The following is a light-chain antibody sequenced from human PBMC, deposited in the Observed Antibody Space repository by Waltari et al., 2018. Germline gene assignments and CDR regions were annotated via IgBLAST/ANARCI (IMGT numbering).Light chain of an antibody. CDR3: QVSDSKNDHVV. CDR1: NIGSNS. Sequence: SYVLTQPPSVSVAPGQTARIPCEGDNIGSNSIHWYQQRPGQAPLLVIYDDDDRPSGIPERFTGGNSGTTATLAISRGEVGDEADYYCQVSDSKNDHVVFGGGTRLTVL. V-gene: IGLV3-21*02. J-gene: IGLJ2*01. CDR2: DDD.